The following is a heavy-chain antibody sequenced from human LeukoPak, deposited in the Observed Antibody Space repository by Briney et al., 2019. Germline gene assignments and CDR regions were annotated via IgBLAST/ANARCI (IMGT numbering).Heavy chain of an antibody. Sequence: ASVKVSCKASGYTFTGYYMHWVRQAPRQGLEWMGWINPNSGGTNYGQKFQGRVTMTRDTSISTAYLQWSSLKASDTAMYFCARPAGDYGDCFDYWGQGTLVTVSS. CDR1: GYTFTGYY. CDR3: ARPAGDYGDCFDY. D-gene: IGHD4-17*01. J-gene: IGHJ4*02. V-gene: IGHV1-2*02. CDR2: INPNSGGT.